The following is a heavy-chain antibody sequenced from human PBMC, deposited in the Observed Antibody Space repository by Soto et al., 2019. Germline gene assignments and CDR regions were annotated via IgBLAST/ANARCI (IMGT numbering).Heavy chain of an antibody. CDR1: GFTFSSYA. CDR2: ISYDGSNK. D-gene: IGHD2-15*01. CDR3: AKGHCSGGSCLGY. J-gene: IGHJ4*02. V-gene: IGHV3-30*18. Sequence: QVQLVESGGGVVQPGRSLRLSCAASGFTFSSYAMHWVRQAPGKGLEWVAVISYDGSNKYYADSVKGRFTISRDNSKNTLYLQMYRLRAEDTAVYYCAKGHCSGGSCLGYWGQGTLVTVSS.